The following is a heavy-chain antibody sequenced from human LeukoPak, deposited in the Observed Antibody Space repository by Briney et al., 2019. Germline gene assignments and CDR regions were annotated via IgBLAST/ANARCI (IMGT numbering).Heavy chain of an antibody. CDR2: INPNSGGT. V-gene: IGHV1-2*02. D-gene: IGHD3-10*01. CDR3: ARTRLRYYYGSGSYGWFDP. Sequence: ASVRVSCKASGYTFTGYYMHWVRQAPGQGLEWMGWINPNSGGTNYAQKFQDRVTMTRDTSISTAYMELSRLRSDDTAVYYCARTRLRYYYGSGSYGWFDPWGQGTLVTVSS. CDR1: GYTFTGYY. J-gene: IGHJ5*02.